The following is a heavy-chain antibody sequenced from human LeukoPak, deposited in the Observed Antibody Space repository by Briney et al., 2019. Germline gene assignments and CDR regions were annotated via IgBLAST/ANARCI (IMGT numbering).Heavy chain of an antibody. J-gene: IGHJ4*02. CDR1: GGSFSSSSYH. D-gene: IGHD3-3*01. V-gene: IGHV4-39*01. CDR3: ARHEHYHSWSGYLGFFAF. Sequence: PSETLSLTCTVSGGSFSSSSYHWVWIRQPPGKELEGIVSVFYSGSTYYNPSLNIRVTMSVYTSKNKVSLRLSSVTAADTAVYYCARHEHYHSWSGYLGFFAFCGQGTLVTVYS. CDR2: VFYSGST.